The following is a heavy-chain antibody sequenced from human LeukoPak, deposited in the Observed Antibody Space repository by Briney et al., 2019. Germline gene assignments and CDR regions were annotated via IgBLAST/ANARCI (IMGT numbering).Heavy chain of an antibody. CDR3: AKDGYYGSGSYIYYYYGMDV. J-gene: IGHJ6*02. D-gene: IGHD3-10*01. CDR1: GFTFSSYG. V-gene: IGHV3-30*18. CDR2: ISYDGSNK. Sequence: GGSLRLSCAASGFTFSSYGMHWVRQAPGKGLEWVEVISYDGSNKYYADSVKGRFTISRDNSKNTLHLQMNSLRAEDTAVYYCAKDGYYGSGSYIYYYYGMDVWGQGTTVTVSS.